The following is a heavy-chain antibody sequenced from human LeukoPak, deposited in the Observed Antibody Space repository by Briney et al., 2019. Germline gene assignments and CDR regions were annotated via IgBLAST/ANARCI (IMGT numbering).Heavy chain of an antibody. CDR1: GFTFSSYA. Sequence: GGSLRLSCAASGFTFSSYAMSWVRQAPGKGLEWVSAISGSGGSTYYADSVKGRFTISRDNSKNTLYLQMNSLRAEDTAVYYCAKPRGYCSSTSCYMVSTDYWGQGTLVTVSS. CDR2: ISGSGGST. J-gene: IGHJ4*02. V-gene: IGHV3-23*01. CDR3: AKPRGYCSSTSCYMVSTDY. D-gene: IGHD2-2*02.